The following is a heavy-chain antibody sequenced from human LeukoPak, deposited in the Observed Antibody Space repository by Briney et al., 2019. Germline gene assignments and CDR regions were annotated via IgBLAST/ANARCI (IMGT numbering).Heavy chain of an antibody. CDR3: AKVRNHYDSSGFYFFDY. D-gene: IGHD3-22*01. CDR2: ISGSGGSI. CDR1: GFTFSSYA. J-gene: IGHJ4*02. V-gene: IGHV3-23*01. Sequence: PGGSLRLSCAASGFTFSSYAMHWVRQAPGKGLEWVSSISGSGGSIYYADSVKGRFTIPRDNAKNTLYLQMNSLRADDTALYYCAKVRNHYDSSGFYFFDYWGQGTQVTVSS.